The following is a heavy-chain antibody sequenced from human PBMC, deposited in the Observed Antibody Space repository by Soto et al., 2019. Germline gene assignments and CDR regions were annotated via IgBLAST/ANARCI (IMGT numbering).Heavy chain of an antibody. Sequence: GGSLRLSCAASGFTFSSYGMHWVRQAPGKGLEWVAVIWYNGSNKYYADSVKGRFTISRDNSKNTLYLQMNSLRAEDTAVYYCARGGPDYYDSSGYYFLYYGMDVWGQGTTVTVSS. V-gene: IGHV3-33*01. CDR1: GFTFSSYG. CDR3: ARGGPDYYDSSGYYFLYYGMDV. D-gene: IGHD3-22*01. J-gene: IGHJ6*02. CDR2: IWYNGSNK.